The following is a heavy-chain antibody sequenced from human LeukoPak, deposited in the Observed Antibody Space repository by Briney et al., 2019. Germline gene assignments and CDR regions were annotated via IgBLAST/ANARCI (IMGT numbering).Heavy chain of an antibody. J-gene: IGHJ5*02. CDR1: GFPVSSNY. CDR2: IYSGGST. D-gene: IGHD2-2*02. V-gene: IGHV3-53*01. Sequence: PGGSLRLSCAASGFPVSSNYMSWVRQAPGKGLEWVSVIYSGGSTYYADSVKGRFTISRDNSKNTLYLQMNSLRAEDTAVYYCARDRGYCSSTSCYRWFDPWGQGTLVTVSS. CDR3: ARDRGYCSSTSCYRWFDP.